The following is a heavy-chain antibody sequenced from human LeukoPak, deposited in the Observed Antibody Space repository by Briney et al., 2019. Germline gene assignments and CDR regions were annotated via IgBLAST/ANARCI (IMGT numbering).Heavy chain of an antibody. CDR1: GFIFSSFD. CDR3: ARQDYTGFDY. CDR2: ISAGSSSI. J-gene: IGHJ4*02. Sequence: PGGSLRLSCAASGFIFSSFDMNWVRQAPGKGLECVSYISAGSSSIYYADSVKGRFTISRDNAKNSLYLQMNSLRVEDTAVYYCARQDYTGFDYWGQGALVTVSS. V-gene: IGHV3-48*01. D-gene: IGHD4-11*01.